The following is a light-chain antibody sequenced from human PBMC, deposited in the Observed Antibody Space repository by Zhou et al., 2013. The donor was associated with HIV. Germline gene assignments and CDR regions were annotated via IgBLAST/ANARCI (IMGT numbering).Light chain of an antibody. CDR1: QSVISSY. J-gene: IGKJ4*01. CDR3: QQYHKWPPLT. CDR2: GAS. V-gene: IGKV3-20*01. Sequence: EIVLTQSPGTLSLSPGERVTLSCRASQSVISSYLAWHQQKPGQAPRVLIYGASSRATGVPDRFSGSGSGTDFTLTISRLEPEDFAVYYCQQYHKWPPLTFGGGTKVEIK.